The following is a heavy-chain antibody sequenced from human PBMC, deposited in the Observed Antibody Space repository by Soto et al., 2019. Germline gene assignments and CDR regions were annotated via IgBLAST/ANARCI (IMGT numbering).Heavy chain of an antibody. J-gene: IGHJ5*02. D-gene: IGHD3-3*02. CDR2: ISAYNGNT. CDR1: GYTFTSYG. V-gene: IGHV1-18*01. Sequence: ASVKVSCKASGYTFTSYGISWVRQAPGQGLEWMGWISAYNGNTNYAQKLQGRVTMTTDTSTSTAYMELRSLRSDDTAVYYCARDGPDPVLGEDGFDPWGKGTLVPVSS. CDR3: ARDGPDPVLGEDGFDP.